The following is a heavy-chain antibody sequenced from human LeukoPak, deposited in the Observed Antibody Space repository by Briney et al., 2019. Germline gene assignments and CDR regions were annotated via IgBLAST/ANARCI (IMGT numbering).Heavy chain of an antibody. V-gene: IGHV5-51*01. CDR2: IYPGDSDT. D-gene: IGHD3-10*01. Sequence: GESLKISCKGSGYSFTSYWIGWERQMPGKGLEWMGIIYPGDSDTRYSPSFQGQVTISADKSISTAYLQWSSLKASDTAMYYCARHVMVRGVISWFDPWGQGTLVTVSS. J-gene: IGHJ5*02. CDR1: GYSFTSYW. CDR3: ARHVMVRGVISWFDP.